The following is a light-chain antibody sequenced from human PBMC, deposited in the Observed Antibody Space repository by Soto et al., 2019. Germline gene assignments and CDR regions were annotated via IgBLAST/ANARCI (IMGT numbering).Light chain of an antibody. J-gene: IGKJ1*01. CDR3: QQYNNWPPWT. CDR2: GAS. CDR1: QSVSGN. V-gene: IGKV3-15*01. Sequence: EIAMTQSPATLSVSPGERATLSCRASQSVSGNLAWYQQKPGQAPRLLIYGASTRATAIPARFSGSGSGTEFTLTISSLQSEDFAVYYCQQYNNWPPWTFGQGTKVEIK.